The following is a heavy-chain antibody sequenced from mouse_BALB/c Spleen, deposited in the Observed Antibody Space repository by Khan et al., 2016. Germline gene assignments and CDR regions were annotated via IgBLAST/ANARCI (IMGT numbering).Heavy chain of an antibody. Sequence: VQLQESGAELARPGASVKLSCKASGYTFTTYWMQWVKQRPGQGLEWIGAIYPGDGDTRYTQKFKGKATLTADKSSSTAYMKLSSLASEDSAVYYCARGNSYYDYDYWGQGTTLTVSS. D-gene: IGHD2-4*01. CDR3: ARGNSYYDYDY. J-gene: IGHJ2*01. V-gene: IGHV1-87*01. CDR1: GYTFTTYW. CDR2: IYPGDGDT.